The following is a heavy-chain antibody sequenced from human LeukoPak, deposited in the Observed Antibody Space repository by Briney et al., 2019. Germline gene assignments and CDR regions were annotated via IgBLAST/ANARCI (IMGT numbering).Heavy chain of an antibody. CDR3: ARGWDYDSGGRPTAYVY. V-gene: IGHV1-69*01. Sequence: KVSCKASGGTFXRYAISWVRQXPGQGLEWMGGXIPIFGTANYAQKFQGKVTITADESTSTAYMELRSLRSEDTAVYYCARGWDYDSGGRPTAYVYWGQGTLVTVSS. CDR2: XIPIFGTA. CDR1: GGTFXRYA. D-gene: IGHD3-22*01. J-gene: IGHJ4*02.